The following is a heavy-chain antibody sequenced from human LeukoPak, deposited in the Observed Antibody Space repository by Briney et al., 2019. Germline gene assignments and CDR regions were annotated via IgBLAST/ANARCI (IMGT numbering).Heavy chain of an antibody. CDR3: ARGQRGDVWGSYRYHDAFDI. Sequence: SETLSLTCAVYGGSFSAYYRSWIRQPPGKGLEWIGEINHSGSTNYIPSLKSRVTISVDTSKNQFSLKLSSVTAADTAVYYCARGQRGDVWGSYRYHDAFDIWGQGTMVTVS. D-gene: IGHD3-16*02. J-gene: IGHJ3*02. V-gene: IGHV4-34*01. CDR1: GGSFSAYY. CDR2: INHSGST.